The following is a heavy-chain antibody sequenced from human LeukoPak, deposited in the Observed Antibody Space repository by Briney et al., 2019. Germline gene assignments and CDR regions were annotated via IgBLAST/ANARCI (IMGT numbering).Heavy chain of an antibody. Sequence: GESLKISCKGSGYSFSNYWIGWVRQMPGKGLEWMGIIYPGDSDTRYSPSFQGQVTISADKSISTAYLQWSSLKASDTAMYYCARSVGILPYCGGDCYSWAFDYWGQGTLVTVSS. CDR1: GYSFSNYW. CDR2: IYPGDSDT. J-gene: IGHJ4*02. CDR3: ARSVGILPYCGGDCYSWAFDY. V-gene: IGHV5-51*01. D-gene: IGHD2-21*02.